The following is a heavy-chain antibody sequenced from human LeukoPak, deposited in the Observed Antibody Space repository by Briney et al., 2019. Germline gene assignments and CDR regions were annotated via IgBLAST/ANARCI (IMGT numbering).Heavy chain of an antibody. V-gene: IGHV4-34*01. J-gene: IGHJ6*03. Sequence: SSETLSLTCAVYGGTFSGYYWSWLRQPPGKGLEWIGEINHSGSTKYNPSLKSRVTISVDTSKNQLSLKLSSVTAADTAVYYCGRRFGRKFGERFYYYHYMDVWGKGTTVTISS. CDR1: GGTFSGYY. D-gene: IGHD3-10*01. CDR2: INHSGST. CDR3: GRRFGRKFGERFYYYHYMDV.